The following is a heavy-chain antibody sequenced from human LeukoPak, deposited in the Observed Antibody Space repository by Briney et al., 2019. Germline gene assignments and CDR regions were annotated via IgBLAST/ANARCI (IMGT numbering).Heavy chain of an antibody. J-gene: IGHJ4*02. CDR3: ARGEAYYDILTGYSPFDY. V-gene: IGHV3-66*01. Sequence: GGSLRLSCAASGFTVSSNYMSWVRQAPGKGLKCVSVIYSGGSTYYADSVKGRFTISRDNSKNTLYLQMNSLRAEDTAVYYCARGEAYYDILTGYSPFDYWGQGTLVTVSS. CDR1: GFTVSSNY. CDR2: IYSGGST. D-gene: IGHD3-9*01.